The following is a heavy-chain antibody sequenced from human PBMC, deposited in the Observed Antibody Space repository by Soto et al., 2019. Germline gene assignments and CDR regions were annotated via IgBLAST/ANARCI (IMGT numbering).Heavy chain of an antibody. CDR1: GGTFSSHA. CDR3: ARAQYCGGDCYHLFDY. V-gene: IGHV1-69*13. J-gene: IGHJ4*02. Sequence: SVKVSCKASGGTFSSHAISWVRQAPGQGLEWIGGITPIFRTAHYAQKFQGRVTITADESTSTAFMELSGLRSDDTAVYYCARAQYCGGDCYHLFDYWGQGTLVTVSS. CDR2: ITPIFRTA. D-gene: IGHD2-21*02.